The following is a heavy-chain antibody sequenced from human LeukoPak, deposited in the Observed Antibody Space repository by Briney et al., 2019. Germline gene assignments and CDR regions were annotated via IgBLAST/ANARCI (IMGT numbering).Heavy chain of an antibody. CDR3: AKDSSGSGWYYFDY. Sequence: GGSLRLSCAVSGFTFDDYAVHWVRHPRGEGLEWVLGIRWYSGSIGSAASVKGRFTISRDNAKNSLYLRMNSLRAEDTALYYCAKDSSGSGWYYFDYWGEGNLVTVSS. CDR1: GFTFDDYA. J-gene: IGHJ4*02. CDR2: IRWYSGSI. D-gene: IGHD6-19*01. V-gene: IGHV3-9*01.